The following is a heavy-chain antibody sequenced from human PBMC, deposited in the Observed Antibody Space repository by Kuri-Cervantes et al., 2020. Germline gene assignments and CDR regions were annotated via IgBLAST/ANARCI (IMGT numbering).Heavy chain of an antibody. V-gene: IGHV3-7*01. J-gene: IGHJ6*02. CDR1: GFTFSRCG. Sequence: GESLKISCAASGFTFSRCGMHWVRQAPGKGLEWVANIKPDESEKNYVDSVKGRFTISRDNTKNSLFLQMDNLRAEDTAVYYCARSVAAAFRLTNGMDVWGQGTTVTVSS. D-gene: IGHD6-13*01. CDR2: IKPDESEK. CDR3: ARSVAAAFRLTNGMDV.